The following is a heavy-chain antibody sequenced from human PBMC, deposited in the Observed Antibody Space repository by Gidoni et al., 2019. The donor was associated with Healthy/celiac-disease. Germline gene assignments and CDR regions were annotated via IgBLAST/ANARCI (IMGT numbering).Heavy chain of an antibody. Sequence: QVQLVPSGAEVKQPGASVKVSCTVSGYTLTDLSMHWVRQAPGKGLEWMGGFDPEDGETIYAQKFQGRVTMTEDTSTDTAYMELSSLRSEDTAVYYCATGDYTYYYGSGSYRAFDIWGQGTMVTVSS. CDR3: ATGDYTYYYGSGSYRAFDI. D-gene: IGHD3-10*01. CDR2: FDPEDGET. J-gene: IGHJ3*02. V-gene: IGHV1-24*01. CDR1: GYTLTDLS.